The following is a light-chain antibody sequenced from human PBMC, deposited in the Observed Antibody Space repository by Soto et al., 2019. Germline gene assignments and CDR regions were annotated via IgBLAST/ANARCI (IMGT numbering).Light chain of an antibody. CDR3: SSYTSSSTYV. CDR1: SSDVGNYNR. J-gene: IGLJ1*01. CDR2: EVS. V-gene: IGLV2-18*02. Sequence: QSALTQPPSVSGSPGQSVTISCTGTSSDVGNYNRVSWYRQPPGTAPKVIIYEVSNRPSGVPDRFSGSKSGNTASLTISGLQDEDEADYYCSSYTSSSTYVFGTGTKVTVL.